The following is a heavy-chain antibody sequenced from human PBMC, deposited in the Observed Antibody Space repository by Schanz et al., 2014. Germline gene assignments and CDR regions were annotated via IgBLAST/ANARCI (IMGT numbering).Heavy chain of an antibody. CDR3: ARTFRCGGGECSTWAD. CDR2: INHSGST. CDR1: GGPFSGY. V-gene: IGHV4-34*01. J-gene: IGHJ4*02. Sequence: QVQLQQWGAGLLKPSETLSLTCAVSGGPFSGYWGWIRQPPGKGLEWIGEINHSGSTNYNPTLKSRVTISVDTSRNQFSLKLSSVTAADTAVYYCARTFRCGGGECSTWADWGQGTLVIVSS. D-gene: IGHD2-21*01.